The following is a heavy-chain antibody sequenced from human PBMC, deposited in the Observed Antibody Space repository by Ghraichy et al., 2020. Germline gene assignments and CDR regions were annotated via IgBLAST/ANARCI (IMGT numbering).Heavy chain of an antibody. Sequence: ASVKVSCKASGYTFTSYDINWVRQATGQGLEWMGWMNPNSGNTGYAQKFQGRVTMTRNTSISTAYMELSSLRSEDTAVYYCARGGTLGIFGVVTHYYYYGMDVWGQGTTVTVSS. CDR3: ARGGTLGIFGVVTHYYYYGMDV. CDR1: GYTFTSYD. V-gene: IGHV1-8*01. D-gene: IGHD3-3*01. CDR2: MNPNSGNT. J-gene: IGHJ6*02.